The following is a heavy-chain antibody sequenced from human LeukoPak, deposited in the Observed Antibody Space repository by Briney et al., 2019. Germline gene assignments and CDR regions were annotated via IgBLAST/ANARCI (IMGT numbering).Heavy chain of an antibody. D-gene: IGHD1-26*01. CDR2: ISGSCGST. CDR3: AKGVGATPFDY. J-gene: IGHJ4*02. V-gene: IGHV3-23*01. CDR1: GLTFSSYA. Sequence: GGSLRLSCAAYGLTFSSYATSWVRQAPGKGLEWGLAISGSCGSTYYADSVKGRFTISRDNSKNTLYLQMNSLRAEDTALYYCAKGVGATPFDYWGQGTLVTVSS.